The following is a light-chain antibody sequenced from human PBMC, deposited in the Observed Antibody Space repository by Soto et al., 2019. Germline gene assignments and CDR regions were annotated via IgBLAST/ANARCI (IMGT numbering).Light chain of an antibody. J-gene: IGKJ4*01. CDR3: QQANSFPLT. Sequence: DIQMTQSPSFLSASVGDRVTITCRASQAISNYLNWYQQKPGKAPNLLIYTTSSLQTGVPSRFSGRGSGTDFTLTISSLQPEDFATYFCQQANSFPLTFGGGTKVDIK. CDR1: QAISNY. CDR2: TTS. V-gene: IGKV1-12*01.